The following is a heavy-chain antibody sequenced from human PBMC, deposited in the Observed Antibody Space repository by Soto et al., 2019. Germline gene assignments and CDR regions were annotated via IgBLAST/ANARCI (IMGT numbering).Heavy chain of an antibody. V-gene: IGHV4-4*02. D-gene: IGHD6-6*01. CDR2: IHHSAGT. Sequence: QVLLHESGPGLVKPSGTLSLTCTVSGVSISRGDWWSWVRQAPGKELQWIGEIHHSAGTSSHPSLRSRVSISVDISKKQFSLNLKSVTAADTGVYYCARLVYDTRLNYLYLDSWGQGLLVTLSS. J-gene: IGHJ4*02. CDR1: GVSISRGDW. CDR3: ARLVYDTRLNYLYLDS.